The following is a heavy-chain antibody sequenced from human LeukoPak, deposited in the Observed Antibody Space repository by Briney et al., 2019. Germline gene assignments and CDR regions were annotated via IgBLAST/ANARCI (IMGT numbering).Heavy chain of an antibody. D-gene: IGHD6-19*01. V-gene: IGHV4-59*01. CDR2: IYYSGST. J-gene: IGHJ4*02. CDR1: GGAISSYY. Sequence: SETLSLTCTVSGGAISSYYWSWIRRPPGKGLEWIGYIYYSGSTNYNPSLKSRVTISVDTSKNQFSLKLSSVTAADTAVYYCARDRAVAGLDYWGQGTLVTVSS. CDR3: ARDRAVAGLDY.